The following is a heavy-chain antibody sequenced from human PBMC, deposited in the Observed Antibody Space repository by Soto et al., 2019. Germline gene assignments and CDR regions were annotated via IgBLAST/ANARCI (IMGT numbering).Heavy chain of an antibody. CDR3: ARSHDILTGYSSPHFDY. D-gene: IGHD3-9*01. Sequence: PSETLSLTCTVSGDSISSYYWSWIRQPTGKGLEWIGYIYYSGSTNYNPSLKSRVTISVDTSKNQFSLKLSSVTAADTAVYYCARSHDILTGYSSPHFDYWGQGTLVTVSS. CDR1: GDSISSYY. CDR2: IYYSGST. V-gene: IGHV4-59*01. J-gene: IGHJ4*02.